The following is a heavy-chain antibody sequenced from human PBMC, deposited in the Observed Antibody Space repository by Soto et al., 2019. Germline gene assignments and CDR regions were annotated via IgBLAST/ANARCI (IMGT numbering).Heavy chain of an antibody. CDR2: INAADGDT. CDR3: VRRHVSATGIDWFDP. V-gene: IGHV1-3*01. Sequence: ASVKVSCKASGYTFTSYGIHWVRQAPGQRLEWMGWINAADGDTKYSPKFQGRVTITRDTSASTAYMELSSLRSEDTAVYYCVRRHVSATGIDWFDPWGQGTLVTVSS. D-gene: IGHD6-13*01. J-gene: IGHJ5*02. CDR1: GYTFTSYG.